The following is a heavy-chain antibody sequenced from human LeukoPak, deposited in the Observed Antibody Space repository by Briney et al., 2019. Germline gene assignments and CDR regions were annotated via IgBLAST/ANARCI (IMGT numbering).Heavy chain of an antibody. J-gene: IGHJ4*02. D-gene: IGHD6-6*01. CDR2: ISGFSGDT. Sequence: ASEKVSCKASGYDFKNYGIMWVRQAPGQGLEWMGCISGFSGDTKFGPKFQGRVTLTADTSTATAYMEVRSLRSDDTATYYCARYKDRYSSPSNFEFWGQGTQVTVSS. CDR3: ARYKDRYSSPSNFEF. CDR1: GYDFKNYG. V-gene: IGHV1-18*01.